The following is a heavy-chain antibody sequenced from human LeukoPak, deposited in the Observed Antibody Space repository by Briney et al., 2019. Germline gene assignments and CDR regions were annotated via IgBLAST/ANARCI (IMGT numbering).Heavy chain of an antibody. CDR3: ATSWGPDTSAFRWGRDGMDV. Sequence: GGSLRLSCAVSGLTFNNYAMSWVRQAPGKGLEWVSAISKSGDHTYYAASAKGRFTIYRDNSKNTQYLQMNSLRAEDTAVYYSATSWGPDTSAFRWGRDGMDVWGQGTTVIVS. CDR1: GLTFNNYA. J-gene: IGHJ6*02. CDR2: ISKSGDHT. D-gene: IGHD3-16*01. V-gene: IGHV3-23*01.